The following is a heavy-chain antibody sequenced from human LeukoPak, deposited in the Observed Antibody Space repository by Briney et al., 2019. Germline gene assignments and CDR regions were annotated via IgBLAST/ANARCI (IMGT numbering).Heavy chain of an antibody. CDR2: ISYHARGQ. D-gene: IGHD2-8*01. CDR3: AAQPCINGICYLDY. V-gene: IGHV3-30*04. Sequence: QPGGSLRLSCTASGFTFSGHAMHWVRQAPGKGLEWVTVISYHARGQFYADSVKGRFTVSRDNSRNTLYLQMDSLRAEDSAVYYCAAQPCINGICYLDYWGQGTLVTVSS. J-gene: IGHJ4*02. CDR1: GFTFSGHA.